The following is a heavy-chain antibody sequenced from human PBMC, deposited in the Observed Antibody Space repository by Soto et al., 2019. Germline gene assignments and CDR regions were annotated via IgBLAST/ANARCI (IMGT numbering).Heavy chain of an antibody. CDR2: IYPGDSDT. J-gene: IGHJ4*02. CDR3: ERLGWGSGYETPFDY. D-gene: IGHD3-3*01. CDR1: GYSFTSYW. Sequence: GESLKISCKGSGYSFTSYWIGWVRQMPGKGLEWMGIIYPGDSDTRYSPSFQGQVTISADKSISTAYLQWSSLKASDTAMYYCERLGWGSGYETPFDYWGQGTLVTVSS. V-gene: IGHV5-51*01.